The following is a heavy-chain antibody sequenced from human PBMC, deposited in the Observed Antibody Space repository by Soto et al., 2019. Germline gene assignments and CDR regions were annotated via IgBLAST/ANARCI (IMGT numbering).Heavy chain of an antibody. CDR3: ARAPSWYIFDY. Sequence: ASVKVSCKASGYTFTSYAMRCVRQAPGQRLEWMGWINAGNGNTKYSQKFQGRVTITRDTSASTAYMELSSLRSEDTAVYYCARAPSWYIFDYWGQGTLVTVSS. J-gene: IGHJ4*02. D-gene: IGHD6-13*01. CDR2: INAGNGNT. CDR1: GYTFTSYA. V-gene: IGHV1-3*01.